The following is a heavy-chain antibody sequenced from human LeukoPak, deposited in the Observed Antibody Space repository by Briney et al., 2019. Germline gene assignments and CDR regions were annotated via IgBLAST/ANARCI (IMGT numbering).Heavy chain of an antibody. CDR1: GYTFTKYY. J-gene: IGHJ4*02. CDR2: MNPNSGGT. Sequence: ASVEVSCKTSGYTFTKYYMHWVRQAPGQGLEWMGWMNPNSGGTNYTQKFQGRVTMTRDTSINTAYMELSRLKSDDTAVYYCATSSGYSHTWGALDYWGQGALVTVSS. V-gene: IGHV1-2*02. D-gene: IGHD5-18*01. CDR3: ATSSGYSHTWGALDY.